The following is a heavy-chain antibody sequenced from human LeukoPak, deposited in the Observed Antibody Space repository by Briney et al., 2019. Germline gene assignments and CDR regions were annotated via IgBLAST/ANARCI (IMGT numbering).Heavy chain of an antibody. V-gene: IGHV3-9*01. CDR1: GFTFDDYA. D-gene: IGHD3-10*01. J-gene: IGHJ4*02. CDR3: AKGSCGSGSYVDY. CDR2: ISWNSDTR. Sequence: LSGGSLRLSCAVSGFTFDDYAMHWVRQVPGKGLEWVAGISWNSDTRGYVDSVKGRFTISRDNARNSLYLQMNSLRAEDTALYYCAKGSCGSGSYVDYWGQGTLITVSS.